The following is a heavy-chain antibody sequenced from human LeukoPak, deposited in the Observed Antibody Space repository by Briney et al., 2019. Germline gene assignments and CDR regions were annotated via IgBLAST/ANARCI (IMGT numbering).Heavy chain of an antibody. CDR2: ITPFNGNT. Sequence: GSSVKVSCKASGYTFTYRYLHWVRQAPGQALEWMGWITPFNGNTNYAQKFQDRATITRDRSMSTAYMELSSLRSEDTAMYYCARYGNTVDAFDIWGQGTMVTVSS. CDR1: GYTFTYRY. V-gene: IGHV1-45*02. J-gene: IGHJ3*02. D-gene: IGHD2/OR15-2a*01. CDR3: ARYGNTVDAFDI.